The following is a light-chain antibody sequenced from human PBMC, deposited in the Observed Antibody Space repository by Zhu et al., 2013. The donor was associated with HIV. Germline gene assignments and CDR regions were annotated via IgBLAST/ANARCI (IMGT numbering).Light chain of an antibody. CDR3: HQYGISPPT. J-gene: IGKJ1*01. CDR1: QGLTRF. Sequence: EVVLTQSPGTLSLSPGERATLSCRASQGLTRFLAWFQHKPGQAPRLLIHGVSNRATDVPDRFSGSGSGTDFTLTISRLEPEDFAVYYCHQYGISPPTFGQGTKVEAK. V-gene: IGKV3-20*01. CDR2: GVS.